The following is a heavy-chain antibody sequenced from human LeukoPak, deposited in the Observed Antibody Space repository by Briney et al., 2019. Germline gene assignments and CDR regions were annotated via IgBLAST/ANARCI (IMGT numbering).Heavy chain of an antibody. CDR2: ISAYNGNT. D-gene: IGHD6-13*01. V-gene: IGHV1-18*01. J-gene: IGHJ4*02. CDR3: ARDRRYSSSWYISY. Sequence: ASVKVSCKASGYTFTSYDINWVRQAPGQGLEWMGWISAYNGNTNYAQKLQGRVTMTTDTSTSTAYMELRSLRSDDTAVYYCARDRRYSSSWYISYWGQGTLVTVSS. CDR1: GYTFTSYD.